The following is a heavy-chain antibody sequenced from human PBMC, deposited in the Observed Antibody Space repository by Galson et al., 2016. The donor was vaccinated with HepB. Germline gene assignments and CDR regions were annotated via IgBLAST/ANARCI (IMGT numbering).Heavy chain of an antibody. CDR3: VKVGSAIAVTGYFDN. V-gene: IGHV3-43D*03. J-gene: IGHJ4*02. CDR2: ISWDAGTT. CDR1: GFSFQNYA. D-gene: IGHD6-19*01. Sequence: SLRLSCAASGFSFQNYAMHWVRQAPGKGLEWVSLISWDAGTTYCVDSVKGRFTISRDSTKNSLYLQMNSLRPEDTAIYYCVKVGSAIAVTGYFDNWGQGTLVTVSS.